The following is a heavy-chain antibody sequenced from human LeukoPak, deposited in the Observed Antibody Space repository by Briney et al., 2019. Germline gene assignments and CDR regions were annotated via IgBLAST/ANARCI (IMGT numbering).Heavy chain of an antibody. CDR2: IIPIFDTA. CDR3: ARAPMDSSGYQYFQH. J-gene: IGHJ1*01. CDR1: GGTFSSYA. Sequence: GASVKVSCKASGGTFSSYAINWVRQAPGQGLEWMGGIIPIFDTASYAQKFQGRVTITADESTSTAYMELSSLRSEDTAVYYCARAPMDSSGYQYFQHWGQGTLVTVSS. V-gene: IGHV1-69*01. D-gene: IGHD3-22*01.